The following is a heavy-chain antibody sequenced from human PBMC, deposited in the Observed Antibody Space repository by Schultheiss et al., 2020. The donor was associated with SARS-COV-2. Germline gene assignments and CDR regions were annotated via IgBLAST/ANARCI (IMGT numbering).Heavy chain of an antibody. V-gene: IGHV1-18*01. CDR3: ARERDSGRYSLGYDLEY. D-gene: IGHD5-18*01. CDR2: INRNDAGT. CDR1: GGTFSSDE. Sequence: ASVKVSCKASGGTFSSDEISWVRQAPGQGLEWMGWINRNDAGTNYAQKLQGRVTMTTDTSTSTAYMELRSLRSDDTAVYYCARERDSGRYSLGYDLEYWGQGTLVTVSS. J-gene: IGHJ4*02.